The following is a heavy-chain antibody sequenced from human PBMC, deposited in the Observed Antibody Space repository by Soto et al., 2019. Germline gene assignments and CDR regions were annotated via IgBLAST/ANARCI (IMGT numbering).Heavy chain of an antibody. V-gene: IGHV4-59*01. CDR2: MYYSGSA. CDR3: AREYPVHSAYFDY. CDR1: GGSIGSYY. Sequence: SETLSLTCTVSGGSIGSYYWTWIRQPPGKGLEWIGYMYYSGSANYNPSLRSRVTISVDTSKNQFSLNLNSVTAADTAVYYCAREYPVHSAYFDYWGQGILVTVS. D-gene: IGHD1-26*01. J-gene: IGHJ4*02.